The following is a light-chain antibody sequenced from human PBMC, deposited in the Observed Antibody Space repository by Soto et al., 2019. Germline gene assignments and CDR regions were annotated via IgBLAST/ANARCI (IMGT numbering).Light chain of an antibody. CDR2: WAS. CDR1: QSVLYSSINKNY. J-gene: IGKJ1*01. Sequence: DIVMTQSPDSLAVSLGERATINCKSSQSVLYSSINKNYLAWYQQKPGQPPELLIYWASTRESGVPDRFSGSGSGTDFTLTITSLQAEDVAVYYCQQYYSTPPTFGQGTKVEIK. CDR3: QQYYSTPPT. V-gene: IGKV4-1*01.